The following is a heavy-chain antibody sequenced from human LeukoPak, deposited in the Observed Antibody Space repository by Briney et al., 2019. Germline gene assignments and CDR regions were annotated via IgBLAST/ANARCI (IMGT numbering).Heavy chain of an antibody. CDR3: AKVELGAPPFRYFDY. V-gene: IGHV3-23*01. CDR2: IGCSGGST. D-gene: IGHD1-26*01. J-gene: IGHJ4*02. Sequence: RGSLRLSCAAPGFTFSSYAMSWVRQAPGKGLEWVSGIGCSGGSTHYADSVKGRFTISSDSSKNTLYLPINSLRGEDTAVYYCAKVELGAPPFRYFDYWGQGTLVTVSS. CDR1: GFTFSSYA.